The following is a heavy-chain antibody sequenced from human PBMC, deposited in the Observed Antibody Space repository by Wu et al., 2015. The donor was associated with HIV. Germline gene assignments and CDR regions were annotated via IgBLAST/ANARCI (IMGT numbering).Heavy chain of an antibody. J-gene: IGHJ4*02. CDR3: ATDRFPLSLVVIAFRPLAT. CDR1: GYTFTNYD. CDR2: ISAYSGNT. D-gene: IGHD2-21*01. V-gene: IGHV1-18*01. Sequence: QVQLVQSGAEVKKPGASVKVSCKASGYTFTNYDISWVRQAPGQGLEWMGWISAYSGNTKYAQKLQGRVTMTTDTSTSSAYMELRSLRFDDTAVYYCATDRFPLSLVVIAFRPLATWGQGTLVTVSS.